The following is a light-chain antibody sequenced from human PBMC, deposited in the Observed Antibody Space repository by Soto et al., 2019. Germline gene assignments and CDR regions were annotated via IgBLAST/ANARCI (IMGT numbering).Light chain of an antibody. CDR1: ESVSNNK. Sequence: EIVLTQSPGTLSLSPGERATLSCRASESVSNNKLAWYQQRPGQAPRLLIYGASSRATGIPARFSGSGSGTEFILTISSLEPEDSGVYYCQQRNDWVTFGGGTKVEIK. J-gene: IGKJ4*01. V-gene: IGKV3D-20*02. CDR3: QQRNDWVT. CDR2: GAS.